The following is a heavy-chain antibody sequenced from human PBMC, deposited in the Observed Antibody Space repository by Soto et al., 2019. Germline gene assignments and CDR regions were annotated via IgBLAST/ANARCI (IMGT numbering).Heavy chain of an antibody. CDR3: ARGVSWQYSSSWYYFDY. D-gene: IGHD6-13*01. J-gene: IGHJ4*01. CDR2: IYSGGST. V-gene: IGHV3-53*04. Sequence: EVQLVESGGGLVQPGGSLRLSCAASGFTVSSNYMSWVRQAPGKGLEWVSVIYSGGSTYYADSVKGRFTISRHNSKNTLYLQMHSLRAEDTAVYYCARGVSWQYSSSWYYFDYWGHGTLVTVSS. CDR1: GFTVSSNY.